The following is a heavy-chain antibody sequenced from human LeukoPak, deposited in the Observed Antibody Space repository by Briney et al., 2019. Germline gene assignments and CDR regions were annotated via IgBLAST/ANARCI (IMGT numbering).Heavy chain of an antibody. CDR2: ISYDGSNK. CDR1: GFTFSSYA. D-gene: IGHD3-22*01. J-gene: IGHJ4*02. Sequence: PGGSLRLSCAASGFTFSSYAMHWVRQAPGKGLEWVAVISYDGSNKYYADSVKGRFTTSRDNSKNTLYLQMNSLRAEDTAVYYCARVVEGYYDSSGYYFDYWGQGTLVTVSS. CDR3: ARVVEGYYDSSGYYFDY. V-gene: IGHV3-30-3*01.